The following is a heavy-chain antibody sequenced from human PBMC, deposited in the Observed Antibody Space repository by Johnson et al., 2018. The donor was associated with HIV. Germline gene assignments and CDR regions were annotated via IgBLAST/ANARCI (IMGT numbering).Heavy chain of an antibody. J-gene: IGHJ3*02. D-gene: IGHD1-26*01. CDR2: MNWNGGST. V-gene: IGHV3-20*04. CDR1: GFTFDDYG. CDR3: ARGRPWGWELRRDAFDI. Sequence: EVQLVESGGGVVRPGGSLRLSCAASGFTFDDYGLSWVRQAPGKGLEWVSGMNWNGGSTGYADSVKGRCTISRDKAKNSLYLQMNSLRAEDTALYYCARGRPWGWELRRDAFDIWGQGTMVTVSS.